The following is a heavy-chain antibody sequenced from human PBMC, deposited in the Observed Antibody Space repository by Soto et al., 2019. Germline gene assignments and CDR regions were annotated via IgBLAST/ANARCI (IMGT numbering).Heavy chain of an antibody. J-gene: IGHJ4*02. CDR3: PRANAVYGGFHYFDY. CDR1: GFTFSSYA. Sequence: PGGFLRLSCAASGFTFSSYAMHWVRQAPGKGLEWVAVISYDGSNKYSADSVKGRFTISRDNSKNTLYPQMNCLRAEDTAVYYCPRANAVYGGFHYFDYWGQGTLVTVSS. V-gene: IGHV3-30-3*01. D-gene: IGHD4-17*01. CDR2: ISYDGSNK.